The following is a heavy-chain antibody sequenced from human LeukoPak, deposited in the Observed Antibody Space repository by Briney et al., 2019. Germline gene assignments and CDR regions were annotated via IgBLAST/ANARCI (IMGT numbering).Heavy chain of an antibody. CDR1: GGSISSYY. Sequence: MASETLSLTCTVSGGSISSYYWSWIRQPPGKGLEWIGYIYYSGSTNYNPSLKSRVTISVDTSKNQFSLKLSSVTAADTAVYYCARDAYCSGGSCYGGGWFDPWGQGTLVTVSS. J-gene: IGHJ5*02. D-gene: IGHD2-15*01. CDR2: IYYSGST. V-gene: IGHV4-59*01. CDR3: ARDAYCSGGSCYGGGWFDP.